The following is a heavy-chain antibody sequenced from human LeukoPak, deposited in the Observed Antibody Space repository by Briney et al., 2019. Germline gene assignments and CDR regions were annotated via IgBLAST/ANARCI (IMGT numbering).Heavy chain of an antibody. Sequence: GESLKISCKGSGYRFRSHWVGWVRQMPGKGLEWMGIIFAGDSETKYSPSFQGQVTISVDRSVSAAYLQWSSLKASDTAMYYCARHSSMVRGVIIKIDYWGQGTLVTVSS. CDR3: ARHSSMVRGVIIKIDY. J-gene: IGHJ4*02. CDR2: IFAGDSET. D-gene: IGHD3-10*01. CDR1: GYRFRSHW. V-gene: IGHV5-51*01.